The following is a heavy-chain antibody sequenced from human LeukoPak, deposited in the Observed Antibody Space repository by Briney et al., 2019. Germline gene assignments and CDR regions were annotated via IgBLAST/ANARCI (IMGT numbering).Heavy chain of an antibody. Sequence: PGGSLRLSCAASGFTFDDYAMHWVRQAPGKGLEWVSGISWNSGSIGYADSVKGRFTISRDNAKNSLYLQMNGLRAEDTALYYCAKLPSSYGSGSQVDYWGQGTLVTVSS. J-gene: IGHJ4*02. D-gene: IGHD3-10*01. CDR2: ISWNSGSI. CDR3: AKLPSSYGSGSQVDY. V-gene: IGHV3-9*01. CDR1: GFTFDDYA.